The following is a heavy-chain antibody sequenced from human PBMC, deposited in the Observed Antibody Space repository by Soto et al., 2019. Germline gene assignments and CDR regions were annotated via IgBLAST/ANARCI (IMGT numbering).Heavy chain of an antibody. CDR1: GGSISSGGYY. J-gene: IGHJ6*03. V-gene: IGHV4-31*03. CDR2: IYYSGST. D-gene: IGHD3-3*01. Sequence: SETLSLTCTVSGGSISSGGYYWSWIRQHPGKGLEWIGYIYYSGSTYYNPSLKSRVTISVDTSKNQFSLKLSSVTAADTAVYYCARDLHDFWSGYLSGYYYMDVWGKGTTVTVSS. CDR3: ARDLHDFWSGYLSGYYYMDV.